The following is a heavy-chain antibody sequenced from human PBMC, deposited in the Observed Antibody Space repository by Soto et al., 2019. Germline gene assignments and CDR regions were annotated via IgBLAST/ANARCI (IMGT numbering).Heavy chain of an antibody. CDR1: GGSISSSNHY. CDR3: ARAGAYGFWSGYYNPGYYFMDV. Sequence: SETLCLTCTVSGGSISSSNHYWSWIRQPPGKGLEWIGYMYYSGSTFYNPSLKSRLTISVDTSKNQFSLKLNSVTAADTAVYYCARAGAYGFWSGYYNPGYYFMDVWGQGTTVTVSS. J-gene: IGHJ6*02. D-gene: IGHD3-3*01. CDR2: MYYSGST. V-gene: IGHV4-30-4*01.